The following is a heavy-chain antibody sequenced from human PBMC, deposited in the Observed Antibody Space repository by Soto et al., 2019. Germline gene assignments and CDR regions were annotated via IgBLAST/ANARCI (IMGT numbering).Heavy chain of an antibody. D-gene: IGHD4-17*01. CDR1: GGTFSSYA. CDR2: IIPIFGTA. J-gene: IGHJ4*02. V-gene: IGHV1-69*13. Sequence: GASVKVSCKASGGTFSSYAISWVRQAPGQGLEWMGGIIPIFGTANYAQKFQGRVTITADESTSTAYMELSSLRSEDTAVYYCARVQFGDSKYYFDYWGQGTLVTVSS. CDR3: ARVQFGDSKYYFDY.